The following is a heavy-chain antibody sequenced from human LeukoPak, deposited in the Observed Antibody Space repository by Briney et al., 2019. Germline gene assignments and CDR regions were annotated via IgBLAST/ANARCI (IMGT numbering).Heavy chain of an antibody. CDR2: INPSGGST. CDR1: GYTFTSYY. CDR3: ATEVGGYYDSSGYYSFDY. D-gene: IGHD3-22*01. J-gene: IGHJ4*02. Sequence: ASVKVSCKASGYTFTSYYMHWVRQAPGQGLEWMGIINPSGGSTSYAQKFQGRVTMTEDTSTDTAYMELSSLRSEDTAVYYCATEVGGYYDSSGYYSFDYWGQGTLVTVSS. V-gene: IGHV1-46*01.